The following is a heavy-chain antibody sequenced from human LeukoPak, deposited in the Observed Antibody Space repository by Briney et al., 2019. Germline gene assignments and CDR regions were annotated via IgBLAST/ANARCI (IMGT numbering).Heavy chain of an antibody. Sequence: PGGSLTLTCAASGFAFNNYAMTWVRQAPGKGLEWVSNINDNGGQRHYADSVKGRFTISRDNSKNTLFLQMDSLRAEDTAVYYCAKTQWKVGATNYFDHWGQGILVTVSS. CDR3: AKTQWKVGATNYFDH. J-gene: IGHJ4*02. V-gene: IGHV3-23*01. D-gene: IGHD1-26*01. CDR1: GFAFNNYA. CDR2: INDNGGQR.